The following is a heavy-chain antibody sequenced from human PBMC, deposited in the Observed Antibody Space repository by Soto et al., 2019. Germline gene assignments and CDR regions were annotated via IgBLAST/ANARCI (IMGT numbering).Heavy chain of an antibody. CDR3: ARTITYYYDSSGPNDAFDI. Sequence: GGSLRLSCAASGFTFSSYGMHWVRQAPGKGLEWVAVIWYDGSNKYYADSVKGRFTISRDNSKNTLYLQMNSLRAEDTAVYYCARTITYYYDSSGPNDAFDIWGQGTMVTVSS. V-gene: IGHV3-33*01. D-gene: IGHD3-22*01. CDR2: IWYDGSNK. J-gene: IGHJ3*02. CDR1: GFTFSSYG.